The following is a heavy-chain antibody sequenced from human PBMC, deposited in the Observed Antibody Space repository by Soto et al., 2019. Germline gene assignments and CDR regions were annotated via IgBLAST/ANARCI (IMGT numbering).Heavy chain of an antibody. D-gene: IGHD3-10*01. Sequence: QVQLQESGPGLVKPSETLSLTCTVSGDSITSYYWSWIRQPPGKGLEWIGYISSSGSTDDSPSLNSPSSISVDTTKATASRKLSSVASPDPAVYYCARWVITTIRGVITHYGLAVWGQGTTGTV. CDR3: ARWVITTIRGVITHYGLAV. CDR1: GDSITSYY. J-gene: IGHJ6*02. V-gene: IGHV4-4*08. CDR2: ISSSGST.